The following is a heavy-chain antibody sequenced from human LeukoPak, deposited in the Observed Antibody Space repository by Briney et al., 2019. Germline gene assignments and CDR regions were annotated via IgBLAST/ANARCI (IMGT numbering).Heavy chain of an antibody. Sequence: GGSLRLSCAASGFTFSSYAMHWVRQAPGKGLEWVAVISYDGSNKYYADSVKGRFTISRDNSKNTLYLQMNSLRAEDTAVYYCAKGTYYDFWSGYPNLEGPDYWGQGTLVTVSS. CDR3: AKGTYYDFWSGYPNLEGPDY. D-gene: IGHD3-3*01. V-gene: IGHV3-30*04. CDR2: ISYDGSNK. CDR1: GFTFSSYA. J-gene: IGHJ4*02.